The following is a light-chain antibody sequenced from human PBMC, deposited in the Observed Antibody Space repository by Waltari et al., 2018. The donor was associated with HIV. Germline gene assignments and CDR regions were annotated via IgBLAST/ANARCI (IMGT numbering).Light chain of an antibody. CDR3: CSYAGSSTHV. J-gene: IGLJ1*01. V-gene: IGLV2-23*02. Sequence: QSALTQPASVSGSPGPSFTIPCTGPTSDVGCYNVGSWYQQHPGKAPKLMIYEVNQRPAGVSKRFSGSKSGNTASLTISGLQAEGEADYHCCSYAGSSTHVFGTGTKFTVL. CDR2: EVN. CDR1: TSDVGCYNV.